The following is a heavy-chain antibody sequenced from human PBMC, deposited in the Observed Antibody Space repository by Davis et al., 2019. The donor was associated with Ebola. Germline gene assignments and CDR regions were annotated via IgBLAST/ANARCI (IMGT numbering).Heavy chain of an antibody. D-gene: IGHD6-19*01. CDR3: ASQYSSGWHYFDY. J-gene: IGHJ4*02. CDR2: ISGSGDST. V-gene: IGHV3-23*01. CDR1: GFTFSNYG. Sequence: GGSLRLSCGGSGFTFSNYGMNWVRQAPGKGLEWVSTISGSGDSTYSADSVQGRFTISRDNSKNTLFLQMNDLRAEDTAVYLCASQYSSGWHYFDYWGQGTLVTVST.